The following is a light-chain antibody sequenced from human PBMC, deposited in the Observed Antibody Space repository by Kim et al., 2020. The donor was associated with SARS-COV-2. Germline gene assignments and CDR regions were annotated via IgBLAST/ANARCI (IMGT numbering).Light chain of an antibody. J-gene: IGLJ2*01. CDR3: GTWDSSLSAVL. CDR1: SSNIGNNY. CDR2: DNN. Sequence: GQKVTISCSGSSSNIGNNYVSWYQQLPRTAPKLLIYDNNKRPSGIPDRFSGSKSGTSATLDITGLQTGDEADYYCGTWDSSLSAVLFGGGTQLTVL. V-gene: IGLV1-51*01.